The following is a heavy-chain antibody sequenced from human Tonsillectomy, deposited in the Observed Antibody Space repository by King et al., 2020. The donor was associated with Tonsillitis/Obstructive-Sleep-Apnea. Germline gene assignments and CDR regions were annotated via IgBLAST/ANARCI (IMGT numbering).Heavy chain of an antibody. Sequence: QLPLQESGPGLVKPSETLSLTCTVSGGSISSSSYYWGWIRQPPGKGLEWIGSIYYSGSTYYNPSLKSRVTISVDTSKNQFSLKLSSVTAADTAVYYCARHQGTITIFGVTRFDPWGQGTLVTVSS. V-gene: IGHV4-39*01. CDR3: ARHQGTITIFGVTRFDP. CDR1: GGSISSSSYY. CDR2: IYYSGST. J-gene: IGHJ5*02. D-gene: IGHD3-3*01.